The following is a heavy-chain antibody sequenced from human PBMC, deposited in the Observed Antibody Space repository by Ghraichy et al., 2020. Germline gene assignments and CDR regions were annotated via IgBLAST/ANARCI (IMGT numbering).Heavy chain of an antibody. CDR2: ISGSGGST. J-gene: IGHJ4*02. CDR1: GFTFSSYA. CDR3: AKGNWFGEYLFDN. V-gene: IGHV3-23*01. Sequence: LSLTCAASGFTFSSYAMSWVRQAPGKGLEWVSAISGSGGSTYYADSVKGRFTISRDNSKNTLYLQMNSLRDEDTAVYYCAKGNWFGEYLFDNWGQGTLVTVSS. D-gene: IGHD3-10*01.